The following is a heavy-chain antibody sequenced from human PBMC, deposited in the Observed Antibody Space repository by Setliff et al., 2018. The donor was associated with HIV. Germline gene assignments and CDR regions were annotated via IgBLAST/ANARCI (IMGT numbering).Heavy chain of an antibody. Sequence: SETLSLTCIVSGYSISSGSYWGWIRQPPGKGLEWIGSIHHSGNTYYNPSLKSRVTMSLDASKNQFSLKLTSVTAADTAVYYCAKTVVGDSYALPNDAFDIWGQGTMVTVSS. V-gene: IGHV4-38-2*02. J-gene: IGHJ3*02. CDR3: AKTVVGDSYALPNDAFDI. CDR2: IHHSGNT. CDR1: GYSISSGSY. D-gene: IGHD3-16*01.